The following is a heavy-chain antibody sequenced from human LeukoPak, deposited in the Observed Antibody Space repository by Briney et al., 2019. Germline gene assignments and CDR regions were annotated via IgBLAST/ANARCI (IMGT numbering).Heavy chain of an antibody. CDR2: ISAYNGGT. V-gene: IGHV1-18*01. CDR1: GYTFNSFG. Sequence: ASVKVSCKASGYTFNSFGITWVRQAPGQGLEWMGWISAYNGGTNYLQKLQGRVTMTTDTSTSTAYMELRSLRSDDTAVYYCARGAPLLPFDYWGQGTLVTVSS. CDR3: ARGAPLLPFDY. J-gene: IGHJ4*02. D-gene: IGHD2-15*01.